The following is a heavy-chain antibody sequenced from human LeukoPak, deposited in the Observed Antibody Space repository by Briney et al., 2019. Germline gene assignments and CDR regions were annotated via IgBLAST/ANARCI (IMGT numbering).Heavy chain of an antibody. Sequence: ASVKVSCKASEYTFTAAYIYWVRQAPGQGLEWMGWINPNSGGTSYAQKFQGRVTMTSDTSISTAYMELSSLTSDDTAVYYCARGGRLDYWGQGTLVTVSS. V-gene: IGHV1-2*02. CDR2: INPNSGGT. CDR3: ARGGRLDY. J-gene: IGHJ4*02. D-gene: IGHD1-26*01. CDR1: EYTFTAAY.